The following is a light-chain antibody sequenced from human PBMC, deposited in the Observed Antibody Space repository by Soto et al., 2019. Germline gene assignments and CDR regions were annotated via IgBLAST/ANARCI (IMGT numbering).Light chain of an antibody. CDR1: QSVSSSY. CDR3: QQYGSSPT. CDR2: DVS. Sequence: EIVLTQSPGTLSLSPGERATLSCRSSQSVSSSYLAWYQQKPGQAPRLLIYDVSSRATGIPDRFSGSGSGTDFTLTISRLELDDFAVYYCQQYGSSPTFGQGTKVEIK. J-gene: IGKJ1*01. V-gene: IGKV3-20*01.